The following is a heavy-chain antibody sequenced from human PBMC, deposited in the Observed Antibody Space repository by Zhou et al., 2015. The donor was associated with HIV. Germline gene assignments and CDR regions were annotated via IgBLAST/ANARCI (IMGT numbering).Heavy chain of an antibody. CDR3: ARGPWDQGGYWSTYLGVFDL. V-gene: IGHV3-7*01. Sequence: EVQLAESGGGLVKPGGSLRLSCAASGFRSSDFWMGWFRQSPGRGLEWVANINQNEREKSYVDSVKDRFTISRDSVRNLLFLQMSSLRVDDTAIYYCARGPWDQGGYWSTYLGVFDLWGQGTLVSVSS. D-gene: IGHD2-2*03. J-gene: IGHJ4*02. CDR2: INQNEREK. CDR1: GFRSSDFW.